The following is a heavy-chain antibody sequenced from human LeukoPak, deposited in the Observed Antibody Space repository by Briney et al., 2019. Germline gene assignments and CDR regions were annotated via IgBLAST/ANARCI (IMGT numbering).Heavy chain of an antibody. CDR2: INHSGST. D-gene: IGHD1-7*01. V-gene: IGHV4-34*01. CDR1: GGSFSGYY. CDR3: ARGWSWNYHY. J-gene: IGHJ4*02. Sequence: SETLSLTCAVYGGSFSGYYWSWIRQPPGKGLEWIGEINHSGSTNYNPSLKSRVTISVDTSKNQFSLKLSSVTGADTAVYYCARGWSWNYHYWGQGALVTVSS.